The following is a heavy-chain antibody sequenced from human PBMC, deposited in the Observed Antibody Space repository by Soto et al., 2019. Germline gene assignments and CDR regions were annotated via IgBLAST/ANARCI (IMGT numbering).Heavy chain of an antibody. V-gene: IGHV4-31*01. Sequence: QVQLQESGPGLVKPSQTLSLTCTVSGGSISSGAYYWSWIRQHPGKGLEWIGYIYYSGNTYYNPSLQSLFTISVDTSKNQFSLKLSSVTAADTAVYYCARVGLRLGDYFDYWVQGTLVSVSS. CDR1: GGSISSGAYY. CDR3: ARVGLRLGDYFDY. J-gene: IGHJ4*02. D-gene: IGHD3-16*01. CDR2: IYYSGNT.